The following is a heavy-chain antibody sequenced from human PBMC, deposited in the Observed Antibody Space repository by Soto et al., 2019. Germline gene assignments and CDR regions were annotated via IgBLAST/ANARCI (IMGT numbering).Heavy chain of an antibody. CDR1: GFTFSSYA. V-gene: IGHV3-23*01. D-gene: IGHD2-15*01. J-gene: IGHJ6*03. CDR2: ISGSGGST. CDR3: AKDGGYCSGGSCYYYYYYYMDV. Sequence: GGSLRLSCAASGFTFSSYAMSWVRQAPGKGLEWVSAISGSGGSTYYADSVKGRFTISRDNSKNTLYLQMNSLRAEDTAVYYCAKDGGYCSGGSCYYYYYYYMDVWGKGTTVTVSS.